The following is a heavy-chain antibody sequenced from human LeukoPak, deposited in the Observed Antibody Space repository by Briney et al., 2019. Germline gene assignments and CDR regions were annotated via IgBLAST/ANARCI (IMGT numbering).Heavy chain of an antibody. CDR3: ARDAMEWRSYNNWFDP. CDR1: GGSFSGYY. V-gene: IGHV4-34*01. Sequence: SETLSLTCAVYGGSFSGYYWSWIRQPPGKGLEWIGEINHSGSTNYNPSLKSRVTISVDTSKNQFSLKLSSVTAADTAVYYCARDAMEWRSYNNWFDPWGQGTLVTVSS. J-gene: IGHJ5*02. CDR2: INHSGST. D-gene: IGHD1-26*01.